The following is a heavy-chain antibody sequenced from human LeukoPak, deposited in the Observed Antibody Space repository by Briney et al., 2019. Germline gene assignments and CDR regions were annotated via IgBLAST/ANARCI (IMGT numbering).Heavy chain of an antibody. V-gene: IGHV4-4*02. CDR1: GGSISNTNW. D-gene: IGHD2-8*01. J-gene: IGHJ4*02. Sequence: PSETLSLTCGASGGSISNTNWWSWVRQPPVQGLEWIGEISLSGLTNYNPSLKSRVTASLDKSKNHLSLNLTSVTAADTAVYYCSRENGAFSPFGYWGQGTLVTVPS. CDR2: ISLSGLT. CDR3: SRENGAFSPFGY.